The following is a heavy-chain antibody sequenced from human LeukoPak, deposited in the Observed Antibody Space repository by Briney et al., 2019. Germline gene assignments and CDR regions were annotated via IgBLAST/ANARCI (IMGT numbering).Heavy chain of an antibody. CDR2: IYTSGST. CDR1: GVSISSYY. CDR3: ARDLGGAYDGFDY. V-gene: IGHV4-4*07. D-gene: IGHD1-26*01. Sequence: PSETLSLTCTVSGVSISSYYWSWVRQPAGKGLEWVGRIYTSGSTNYTPSLKSRVTMSVDSSKNQFSLKLSSVTAADTAVYYCARDLGGAYDGFDYWGQGTLVTVSS. J-gene: IGHJ4*02.